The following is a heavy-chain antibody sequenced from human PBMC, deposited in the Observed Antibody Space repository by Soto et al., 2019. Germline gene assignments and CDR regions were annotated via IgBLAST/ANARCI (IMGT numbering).Heavy chain of an antibody. J-gene: IGHJ4*02. Sequence: DVQLVESGGGLVQPGGSLRLSCAASGFSFSVYSMNWVRQAPGKGLEWVSYINGRDGAIKYVDSVKVRFTISLDIDKNSLYLQMNSLRDEDTAVYFCARDHLWAFDYWGQGVLVTVSS. V-gene: IGHV3-48*02. D-gene: IGHD3-3*02. CDR2: INGRDGAI. CDR1: GFSFSVYS. CDR3: ARDHLWAFDY.